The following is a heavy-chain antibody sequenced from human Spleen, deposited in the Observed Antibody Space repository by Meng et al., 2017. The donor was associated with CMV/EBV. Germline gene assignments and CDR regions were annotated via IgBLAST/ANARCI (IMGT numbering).Heavy chain of an antibody. CDR1: GFTFKTYN. V-gene: IGHV3-21*01. J-gene: IGHJ4*02. Sequence: SGFTFKTYNMHWVRQAPGKGLEWVSSIRSSDNSIYYADSLKDRFTISRDNAKNSLHLQMNSLRAEDTAVYYCAREFSGYGFQYYLDSWGQGTLVTVSS. CDR3: AREFSGYGFQYYLDS. CDR2: IRSSDNSI. D-gene: IGHD3-3*01.